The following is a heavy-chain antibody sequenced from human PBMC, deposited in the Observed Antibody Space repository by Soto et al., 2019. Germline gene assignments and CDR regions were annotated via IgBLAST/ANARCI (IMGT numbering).Heavy chain of an antibody. D-gene: IGHD3-22*01. CDR2: ISGSGGTT. Sequence: EVQLLESGGGLVQPGGSLRLSCAASGFTLSSYAMSWVRQAPGKGLEWVSAISGSGGTTYYADSVKGRFTISRDTSKNTLYLQMNSLRAEDTAVYYCAKVERYYYDSCGYYSSPLFWGQGTLVTVSS. CDR1: GFTLSSYA. CDR3: AKVERYYYDSCGYYSSPLF. V-gene: IGHV3-23*01. J-gene: IGHJ4*02.